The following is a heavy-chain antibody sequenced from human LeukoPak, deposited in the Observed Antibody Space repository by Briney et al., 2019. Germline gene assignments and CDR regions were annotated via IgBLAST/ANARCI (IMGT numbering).Heavy chain of an antibody. J-gene: IGHJ4*02. D-gene: IGHD6-19*01. CDR1: GFTFSDYY. V-gene: IGHV3-23*01. CDR2: ISGSGGST. CDR3: AKDPGDSSGWYIDY. Sequence: GGSLRLSCAASGFTFSDYYMSWVRQAPGKGLEWVSAISGSGGSTYYADSVKGRFTISRDNSKNTLYLQMNSLRAEDTAVYYCAKDPGDSSGWYIDYWGQGTLVTVSS.